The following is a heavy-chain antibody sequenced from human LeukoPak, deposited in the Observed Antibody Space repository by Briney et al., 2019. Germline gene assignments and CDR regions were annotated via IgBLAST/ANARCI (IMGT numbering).Heavy chain of an antibody. V-gene: IGHV3-23*01. CDR1: GFSFSDFA. D-gene: IGHD1-1*01. J-gene: IGHJ4*02. CDR2: IRGGGDT. Sequence: TGGSLRLSCAASGFSFSDFAMSWVRQAPARGPEWVLSIRGGGDTFYADSVKGRFTLSRDDSRNTVYLQPNNLRVEDTAIYYCAKANWVSNADAVWWGQGTQVTVSS. CDR3: AKANWVSNADAVW.